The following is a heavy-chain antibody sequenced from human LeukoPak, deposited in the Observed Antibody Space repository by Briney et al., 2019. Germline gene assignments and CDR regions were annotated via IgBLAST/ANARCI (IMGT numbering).Heavy chain of an antibody. J-gene: IGHJ5*02. CDR2: ISGSGATT. Sequence: GGSLRLSCAASGFSFSSYAMNWVRQAPGKGLEWVSDISGSGATTYYADSVKSRFTISRDNSKDTLYLQMSSLRAEDTAVYYCAKGRGSGSYTPLAWGQGTLVTVSS. CDR1: GFSFSSYA. V-gene: IGHV3-23*01. CDR3: AKGRGSGSYTPLA. D-gene: IGHD3-10*01.